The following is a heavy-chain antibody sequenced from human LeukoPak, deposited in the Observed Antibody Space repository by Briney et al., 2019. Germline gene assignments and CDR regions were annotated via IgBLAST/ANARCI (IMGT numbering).Heavy chain of an antibody. D-gene: IGHD1-1*01. V-gene: IGHV4-4*09. CDR3: ARNWNPDYYYYYMDV. J-gene: IGHJ6*03. CDR1: GGSISSYY. CDR2: IYTSGST. Sequence: SETLSLTCTVPGGSISSYYWSWIRQPPGKGLEWIGYIYTSGSTNYNPSLKSRVTISVDTSKNQFSLKLSSVTAADTAVYYCARNWNPDYYYYYMDVWGKGTTVTVSS.